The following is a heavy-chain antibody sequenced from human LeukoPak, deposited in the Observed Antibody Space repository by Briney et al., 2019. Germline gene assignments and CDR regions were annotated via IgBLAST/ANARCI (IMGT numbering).Heavy chain of an antibody. CDR1: GYTFTSYG. D-gene: IGHD3-9*01. V-gene: IGHV1-18*04. Sequence: ASVEVSCKASGYTFTSYGISWVRQAPGQGLEWMGWISAYNGNTNYAQKLQGRVTMATDTSTSTAYMELRSLRSDDTAVYYCARNYYDILTGYYREYYFDYWGQGTLVTVSS. CDR2: ISAYNGNT. CDR3: ARNYYDILTGYYREYYFDY. J-gene: IGHJ4*02.